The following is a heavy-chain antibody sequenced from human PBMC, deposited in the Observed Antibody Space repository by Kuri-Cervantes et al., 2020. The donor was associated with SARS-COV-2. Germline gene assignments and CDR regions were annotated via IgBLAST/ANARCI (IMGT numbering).Heavy chain of an antibody. V-gene: IGHV3-48*03. CDR2: ISSSGSTI. CDR3: ARGEDIVVVPADGSGSYYNFIFDY. J-gene: IGHJ4*02. CDR1: GFTCSSYE. Sequence: GESLKISCAASGFTCSSYEMNWVRQAPGKGLEWVSYISSSGSTIYYADSVKGRFTISRDNAKNSLYLQMNSLRAEDTAVYYCARGEDIVVVPADGSGSYYNFIFDYWGQGTLVTVSS. D-gene: IGHD2-2*01.